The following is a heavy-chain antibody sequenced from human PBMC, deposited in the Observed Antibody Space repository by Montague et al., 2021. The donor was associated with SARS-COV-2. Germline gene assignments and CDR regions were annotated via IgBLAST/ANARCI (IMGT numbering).Heavy chain of an antibody. J-gene: IGHJ4*02. Sequence: SETLSLTCTVSGGSISSYYWGWIRQPPGRGLQWIGYISYSGSTNYNPSLKSRVTISVDTSKNQFSLKLSSVTAADTAVYYCARLTAGSCSGGSCYWGTGFDYWGQGTLVTVSS. CDR3: ARLTAGSCSGGSCYWGTGFDY. V-gene: IGHV4-59*12. CDR2: ISYSGST. D-gene: IGHD2-15*01. CDR1: GGSISSYY.